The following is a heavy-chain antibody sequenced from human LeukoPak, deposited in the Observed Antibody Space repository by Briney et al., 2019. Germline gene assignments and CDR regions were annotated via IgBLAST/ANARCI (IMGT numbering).Heavy chain of an antibody. J-gene: IGHJ6*03. D-gene: IGHD2-2*01. CDR1: GGSFSGYY. Sequence: SETLSLTCAVYGGSFSGYYWRWIRQPPGKGLEWIGEINHSGSTNYNPSLKSRVTISVDTSKNQFSLKLSSVTAADTAVYYCARGGWAARYCSSTSCRTPPNKRTFMDVWGKGTTVTVSS. CDR3: ARGGWAARYCSSTSCRTPPNKRTFMDV. CDR2: INHSGST. V-gene: IGHV4-34*01.